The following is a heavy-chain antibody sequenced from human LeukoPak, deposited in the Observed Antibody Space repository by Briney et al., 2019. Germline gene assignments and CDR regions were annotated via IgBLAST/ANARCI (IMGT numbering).Heavy chain of an antibody. CDR2: TYYRSKWYN. Sequence: SQTLSLTCAISGDCVSSNSAAWNWIRQSPSRGLEWLGRTYYRSKWYNDYAVSVESRITINPDTSKNQFSLQLNSVTPEDTAVYYCAREGQDILTGANYYGMDVWGKGTTVTVSS. D-gene: IGHD3-9*01. J-gene: IGHJ6*04. V-gene: IGHV6-1*01. CDR3: AREGQDILTGANYYGMDV. CDR1: GDCVSSNSAA.